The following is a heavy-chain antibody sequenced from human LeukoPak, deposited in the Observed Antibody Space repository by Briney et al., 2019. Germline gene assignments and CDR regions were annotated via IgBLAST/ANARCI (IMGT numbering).Heavy chain of an antibody. CDR1: GGSFSRVGYF. Sequence: PSETLSLTRTVSGGSFSRVGYFWSWIRQPAGKGLEWIGRIYTNGDTNYNPSLKSRVTMSVDTSANQFSLKLSSVTAADTAVYYCARERRDDYVSFDYWGQGTLVSVSS. CDR2: IYTNGDT. CDR3: ARERRDDYVSFDY. V-gene: IGHV4-61*02. J-gene: IGHJ4*02. D-gene: IGHD4-17*01.